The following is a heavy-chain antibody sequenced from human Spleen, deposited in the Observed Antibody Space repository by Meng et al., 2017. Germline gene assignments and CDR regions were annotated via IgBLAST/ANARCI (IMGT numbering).Heavy chain of an antibody. CDR1: GFTFSSYE. Sequence: GESLEISCAASGFTFSSYEMIWVCQAPGKALEYVSYISSSGGTIYYVDSVKGRFTISRDNAEDSLYLHMYSLSAEDTAVYYCARISGDRGGDFDYWGQGTLVTVSS. J-gene: IGHJ4*02. CDR2: ISSSGGTI. V-gene: IGHV3-48*03. CDR3: ARISGDRGGDFDY. D-gene: IGHD3-16*01.